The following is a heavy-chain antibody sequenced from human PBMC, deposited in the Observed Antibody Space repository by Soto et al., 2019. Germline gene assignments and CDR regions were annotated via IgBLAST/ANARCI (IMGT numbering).Heavy chain of an antibody. D-gene: IGHD3-22*01. CDR1: GFTFSSYG. J-gene: IGHJ4*02. Sequence: GGSLRLSCAASGFTFSSYGMHWVRQAPGKGLEWVAVISYDGSNKYYADSVKGRFTISRDNSKNTLYLQMNSLRAEDTAVYYCAKEDTTQHSSASDYWGQGTLVTVSS. CDR3: AKEDTTQHSSASDY. V-gene: IGHV3-30*18. CDR2: ISYDGSNK.